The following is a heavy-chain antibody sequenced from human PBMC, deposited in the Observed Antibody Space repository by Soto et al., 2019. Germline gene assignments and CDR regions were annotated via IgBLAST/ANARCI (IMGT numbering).Heavy chain of an antibody. CDR2: LWHDGSNGRNE. V-gene: IGHV3-33*01. Sequence: QVQLVESGGGVVLPGMSLRLSCAASGFTFSTYGMHWVRQAPGKGLEWVAVLWHDGSNGRNEYYADSVKGRFTISRDNSKTTLYLQMNSLRAEDTALYYCARRMPSATTGGVDYWGQGALVTVSS. CDR1: GFTFSTYG. D-gene: IGHD1-26*01. CDR3: ARRMPSATTGGVDY. J-gene: IGHJ4*02.